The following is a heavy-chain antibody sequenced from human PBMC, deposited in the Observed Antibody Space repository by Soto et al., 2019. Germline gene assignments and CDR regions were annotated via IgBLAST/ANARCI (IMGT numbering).Heavy chain of an antibody. CDR3: AKERVRDFDG. V-gene: IGHV3-9*01. CDR2: ITWNSVPL. Sequence: VQLVESGGGLVRPGGSLRLSCAASGFTFDDHAMHWVRQAPGKGLEWISAITWNSVPLDYADSVKGRFTISRDNAKNSLYLQMNSLRPEDTALYYCAKERVRDFDGWGQGTLVTVSS. CDR1: GFTFDDHA. D-gene: IGHD3-9*01. J-gene: IGHJ4*02.